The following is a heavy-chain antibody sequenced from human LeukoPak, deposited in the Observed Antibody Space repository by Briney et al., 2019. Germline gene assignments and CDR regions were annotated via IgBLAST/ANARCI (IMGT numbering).Heavy chain of an antibody. V-gene: IGHV4-34*01. CDR2: INHSGST. J-gene: IGHJ6*02. Sequence: SETLSLTCAVYGGSFSGYYWSWIRQPPGKGLEWIGEINHSGSTNYNPSLKSRVTISVDTSKNQFSLKLSSVTAADTAVYYCARESSLVVGATTYYYGMDVWGQGTTVTVSS. CDR3: ARESSLVVGATTYYYGMDV. D-gene: IGHD1-26*01. CDR1: GGSFSGYY.